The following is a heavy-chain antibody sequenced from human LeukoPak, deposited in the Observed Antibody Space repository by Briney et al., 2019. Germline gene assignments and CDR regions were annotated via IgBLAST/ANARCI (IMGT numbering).Heavy chain of an antibody. CDR3: AKNRSSTWDPFDY. J-gene: IGHJ4*02. V-gene: IGHV3-23*01. D-gene: IGHD6-13*01. CDR1: GFTFDDYG. CDR2: ISGRGDST. Sequence: GGSLRLSCAASGFTFDDYGMSWVRQAPGKGLEWVSGISGRGDSTYYADSVKGRFTISRDNSKNTLYLQMNSLRVEDTAVYYCAKNRSSTWDPFDYWAQGTLVTVSS.